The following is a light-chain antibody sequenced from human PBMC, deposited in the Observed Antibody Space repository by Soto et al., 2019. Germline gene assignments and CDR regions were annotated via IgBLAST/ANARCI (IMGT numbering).Light chain of an antibody. J-gene: IGKJ1*01. V-gene: IGKV1-5*01. Sequence: DIQTTQSPSTLSGSVGDRVTITCRASQTISSWLAWYQQKPGKAPKLLIHDATSLESGVPSRFSGSGSGTEFTLTISSLQPDDFATYYCQQYSSYWTFAQGTKVDIK. CDR1: QTISSW. CDR3: QQYSSYWT. CDR2: DAT.